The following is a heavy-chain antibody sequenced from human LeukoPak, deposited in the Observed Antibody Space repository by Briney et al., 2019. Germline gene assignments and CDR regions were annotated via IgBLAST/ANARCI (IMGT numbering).Heavy chain of an antibody. CDR2: ISSSGSSM. V-gene: IGHV3-23*01. Sequence: GGSLRLSCSASEPLNGYAMSWVRQAPGMGLEWVASISSSGSSMYYADSVKGRFIISRDNAKKSLSLEMNSLTSHDTAIYYCARCALGVWADNYYMDVRGPGTTVIVSS. CDR3: ARCALGVWADNYYMDV. J-gene: IGHJ6*03. CDR1: EPLNGYA. D-gene: IGHD3-16*01.